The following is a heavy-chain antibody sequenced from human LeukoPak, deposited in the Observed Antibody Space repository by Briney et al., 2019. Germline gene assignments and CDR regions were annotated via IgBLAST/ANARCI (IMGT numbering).Heavy chain of an antibody. J-gene: IGHJ5*02. CDR2: IYYSGST. CDR1: GFTFSSYA. D-gene: IGHD6-13*01. CDR3: ARAAAGLGEPRFDP. Sequence: GSLRLSCAASGFTFSSYAMSWVRQAPGKGLEWMGYIYYSGSTNYNPSLKSRVTISVDTSKNQFSLKLSSVTAADTAVYYCARAAAGLGEPRFDPWGQGTLVTVSS. V-gene: IGHV4-59*01.